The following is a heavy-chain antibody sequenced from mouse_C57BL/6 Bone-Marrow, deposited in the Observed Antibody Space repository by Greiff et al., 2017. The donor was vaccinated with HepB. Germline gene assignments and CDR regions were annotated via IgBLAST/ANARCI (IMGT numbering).Heavy chain of an antibody. J-gene: IGHJ1*03. D-gene: IGHD2-4*01. Sequence: EVKLVESGGGLVKPGGSLKLSCAASGFTFSSYAMSWVRQTPEKRLEWVATISDGGSYTYYPDNVKGRFTISRDNAKNNLYLQMSHLKSEDTAMYYCARGAADDYDGRYFDVWGTGTTVTVSS. CDR1: GFTFSSYA. V-gene: IGHV5-4*03. CDR3: ARGAADDYDGRYFDV. CDR2: ISDGGSYT.